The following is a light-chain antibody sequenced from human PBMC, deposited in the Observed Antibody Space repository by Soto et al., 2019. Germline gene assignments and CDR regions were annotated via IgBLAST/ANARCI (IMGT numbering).Light chain of an antibody. CDR1: QSVSSSY. V-gene: IGKV3-20*01. CDR3: QQYGISPPIT. CDR2: GAS. Sequence: EIVLTQSPGTLSLSPGERATLSCRASQSVSSSYLAWYQQKPGQTPRLLIYGASSRATGIPDRFSGSGSGKDFTITISRLEPEDFAVYYGQQYGISPPITFGQGTRLEIK. J-gene: IGKJ5*01.